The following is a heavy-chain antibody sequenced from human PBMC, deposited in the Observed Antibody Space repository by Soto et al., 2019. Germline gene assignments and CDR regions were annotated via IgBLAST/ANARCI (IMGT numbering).Heavy chain of an antibody. D-gene: IGHD1-20*01. CDR1: GYSFNSYW. J-gene: IGHJ4*02. V-gene: IGHV5-51*01. CDR3: AALTGATFH. Sequence: GESLKISCKASGYSFNSYWIGWVRQMPGKGLEWMGIVHPGNSDIRYSPSFQGQVTVSVDRSISTAYLQWSSLKASDTAMYYCAALTGATFHWGQGTLVTAPQ. CDR2: VHPGNSDI.